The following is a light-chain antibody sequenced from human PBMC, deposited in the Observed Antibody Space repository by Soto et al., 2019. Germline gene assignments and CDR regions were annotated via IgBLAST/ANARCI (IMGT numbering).Light chain of an antibody. CDR3: QQYKNWPPMYT. CDR2: GAS. J-gene: IGKJ2*01. Sequence: EIVMTQSPATLSVSPVERATLSCRASQSVSSNLAWYQQKPGQAPRLLIYGASTRATGIPARFSGSGSGTEFTLTISSLQSEDFAVYYCQQYKNWPPMYTFGQGTKLEI. V-gene: IGKV3-15*01. CDR1: QSVSSN.